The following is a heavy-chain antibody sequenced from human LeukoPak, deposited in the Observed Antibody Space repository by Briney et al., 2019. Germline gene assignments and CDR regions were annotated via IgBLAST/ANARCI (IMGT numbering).Heavy chain of an antibody. CDR1: GGSISSYY. J-gene: IGHJ6*03. Sequence: KPSETLSLTCTVSGGSISSYYWSWIRQPPGKGLEWIGYIYYSGSTNYNPSLKSRVTISVDTSKNQFSLKLSSVTAADTAVYYCAREGIWFGESTYYMDVWGKGTTVTISS. D-gene: IGHD3-10*01. V-gene: IGHV4-59*01. CDR2: IYYSGST. CDR3: AREGIWFGESTYYMDV.